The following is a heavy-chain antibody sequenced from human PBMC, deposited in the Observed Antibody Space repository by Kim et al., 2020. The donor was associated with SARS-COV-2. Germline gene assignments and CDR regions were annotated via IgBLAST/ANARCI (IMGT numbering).Heavy chain of an antibody. Sequence: GGSLILSCAASGFTFGRYGMHWLRQAPDKGLEWVAAISLDGSEKYYLDSVKGRFTISRDNSKNTLSLQMNSLRVEDTAVYYCAKAMTVVTPTFDYWGQGALVTVSS. D-gene: IGHD2-21*02. J-gene: IGHJ4*02. CDR3: AKAMTVVTPTFDY. CDR2: ISLDGSEK. V-gene: IGHV3-30*18. CDR1: GFTFGRYG.